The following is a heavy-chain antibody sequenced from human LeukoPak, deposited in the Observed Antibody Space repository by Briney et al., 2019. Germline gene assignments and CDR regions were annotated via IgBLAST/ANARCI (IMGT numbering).Heavy chain of an antibody. V-gene: IGHV4-39*01. J-gene: IGHJ4*02. CDR1: GSSISSGGYY. D-gene: IGHD1-26*01. CDR3: ASSSITYSGSYWFDY. CDR2: IYYSGST. Sequence: SETRSLTCTVSGSSISSGGYYWGWIRQPPGKGLEWIGSIYYSGSTYYNPSLKSRVTISVDTSKIQFSLKLSSVTAADTAVYYCASSSITYSGSYWFDYWGQGTLVTVSS.